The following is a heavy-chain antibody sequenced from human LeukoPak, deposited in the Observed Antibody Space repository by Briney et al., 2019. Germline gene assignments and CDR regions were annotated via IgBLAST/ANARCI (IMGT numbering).Heavy chain of an antibody. CDR3: ARDYPYSGSQTSYYGVDV. J-gene: IGHJ6*02. CDR2: IDSSSNYI. D-gene: IGHD1-26*01. Sequence: GRSLRLSCAASGITFSTYGMYWIRQAPGEGLEWISSIDSSSNYIFYADSLKGRFTTSRDNAKNSVYLQIDGLRAEDTAVYYCARDYPYSGSQTSYYGVDVWGHGTTVTVSS. CDR1: GITFSTYG. V-gene: IGHV3-21*04.